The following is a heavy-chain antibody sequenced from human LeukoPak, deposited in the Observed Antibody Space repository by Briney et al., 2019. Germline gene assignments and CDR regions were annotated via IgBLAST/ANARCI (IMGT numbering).Heavy chain of an antibody. Sequence: ASVKVSCKASGYTFINFGITWVRQAPGQGLEWMGWISAYNGNTKYAQKLQGRVTMTTDTSTSTAYMELRSLRSDDTAVYYCARGLTTPIDYWGQGTLVTVSS. D-gene: IGHD4-11*01. CDR2: ISAYNGNT. CDR1: GYTFINFG. CDR3: ARGLTTPIDY. J-gene: IGHJ4*02. V-gene: IGHV1-18*01.